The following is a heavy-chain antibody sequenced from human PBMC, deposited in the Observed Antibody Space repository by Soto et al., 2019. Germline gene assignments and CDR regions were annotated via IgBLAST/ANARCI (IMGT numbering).Heavy chain of an antibody. CDR1: GFTFSSYG. Sequence: GGPLRLSCAASGFTFSSYGRNWVRQAPGKGLEWVSSISSSSSYIYYADSVKGRFTIPRDNAKNSLYLQMNSLRAEDTAVYYCARDLTTVEPYFDYWGQGTLLTVSS. J-gene: IGHJ4*02. CDR2: ISSSSSYI. D-gene: IGHD4-17*01. CDR3: ARDLTTVEPYFDY. V-gene: IGHV3-21*01.